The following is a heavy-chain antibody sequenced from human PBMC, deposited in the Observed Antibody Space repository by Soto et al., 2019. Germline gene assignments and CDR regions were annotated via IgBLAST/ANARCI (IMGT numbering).Heavy chain of an antibody. V-gene: IGHV4-61*01. D-gene: IGHD3-16*01. CDR1: GDSVSSDRYF. Sequence: SETLSLTCRVPGDSVSSDRYFWTWIRQPPGKGLEWIAYISYTGDTNYNPSLKSRVTISVDTSRNQFSLTLTSVTAADTAVYFFARFVVGDTVDLWGQGSLVTVSS. J-gene: IGHJ5*02. CDR2: ISYTGDT. CDR3: ARFVVGDTVDL.